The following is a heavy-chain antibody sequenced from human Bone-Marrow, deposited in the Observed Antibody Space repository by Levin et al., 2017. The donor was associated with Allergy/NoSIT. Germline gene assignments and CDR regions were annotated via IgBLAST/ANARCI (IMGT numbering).Heavy chain of an antibody. Sequence: GGSLRLSCAASGFNFGDYTMNWVRQAPGKGLEWVSYISRGGNRRYYADSVKGRFTISRDSAKNSVSLLMKSLRVDDTARYYCVRGEIIVSTPYRLDHWGQGALVTVSS. CDR1: GFNFGDYT. J-gene: IGHJ4*02. V-gene: IGHV3-48*04. CDR2: ISRGGNRR. CDR3: VRGEIIVSTPYRLDH. D-gene: IGHD2/OR15-2a*01.